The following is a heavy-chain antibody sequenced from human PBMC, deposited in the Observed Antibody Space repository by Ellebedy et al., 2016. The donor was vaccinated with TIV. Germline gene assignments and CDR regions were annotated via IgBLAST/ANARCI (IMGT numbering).Heavy chain of an antibody. CDR2: LQSGGTT. D-gene: IGHD6-13*01. CDR1: GVTVSSNH. J-gene: IGHJ5*02. CDR3: ASRAASWYSDNNWFDP. Sequence: GESLKISCAAPGVTVSSNHMNWVRQAPGKGLEWVSVLQSGGTTHYADSVKGRFTISRDNARNILYLHMNSLRDEDTAVYYCASRAASWYSDNNWFDPWGQGSPVTVSS. V-gene: IGHV3-66*01.